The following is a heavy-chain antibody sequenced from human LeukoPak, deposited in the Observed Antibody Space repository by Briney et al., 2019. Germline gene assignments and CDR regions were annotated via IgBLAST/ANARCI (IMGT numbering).Heavy chain of an antibody. V-gene: IGHV3-7*05. Sequence: QPGGSLRLSCAASGSTFNSYWMSWVRQAPGKGLEWGASIKRDGSDTHYVDSVKGRFTISRDNAKNSLFLQMNSLTAEDTALYYCARGGDYRPKCYFDFWGQGTLVTVSS. CDR2: IKRDGSDT. CDR3: ARGGDYRPKCYFDF. CDR1: GSTFNSYW. J-gene: IGHJ4*02. D-gene: IGHD3-16*01.